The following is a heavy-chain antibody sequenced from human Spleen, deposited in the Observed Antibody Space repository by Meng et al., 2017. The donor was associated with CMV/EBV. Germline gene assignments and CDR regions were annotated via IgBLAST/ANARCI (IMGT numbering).Heavy chain of an antibody. CDR2: IYYSGST. J-gene: IGHJ6*02. Sequence: GSLRLSCTVSGGSISSSSYYWGWIRQPPGKGLEWIGSIYYSGSTYYNPSLKSRVTISVDTSKNQFSLKLSSVTAADTAVYYCARNYDFWSGYYSDGMDVWGQGTTVTVS. CDR1: GGSISSSSYY. D-gene: IGHD3-3*01. CDR3: ARNYDFWSGYYSDGMDV. V-gene: IGHV4-39*07.